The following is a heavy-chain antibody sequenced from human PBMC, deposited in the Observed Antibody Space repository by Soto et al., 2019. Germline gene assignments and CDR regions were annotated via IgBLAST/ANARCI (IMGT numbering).Heavy chain of an antibody. V-gene: IGHV3-30*03. CDR1: GFRFSSYA. J-gene: IGHJ4*02. CDR2: ISYDGNTK. D-gene: IGHD6-13*01. CDR3: ADQIATGH. Sequence: PGGSLRLSCRTSGFRFSSYAMQWARQAPGKGPEWVAVISYDGNTKYYAASVKGRFTISRDNSKNTLYLQMTSLRVEDTAVYYCADQIATGHWGQGTLVTVS.